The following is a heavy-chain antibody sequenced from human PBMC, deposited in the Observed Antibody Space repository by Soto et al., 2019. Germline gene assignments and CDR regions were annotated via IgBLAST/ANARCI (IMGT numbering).Heavy chain of an antibody. CDR1: GYAFTTYG. CDR2: ISAHNGNT. Sequence: QVHLVQSGAAVKKPGASVKVSCKGSGYAFTTYGITWVRQAPGQGLEWMGWISAHNGNTNYAQKLQGRVTVTRDTSTRTAYMELRRLRSDDTAVYYCARGRYGDYWGQGALVTVSS. J-gene: IGHJ4*02. V-gene: IGHV1-18*01. D-gene: IGHD1-1*01. CDR3: ARGRYGDY.